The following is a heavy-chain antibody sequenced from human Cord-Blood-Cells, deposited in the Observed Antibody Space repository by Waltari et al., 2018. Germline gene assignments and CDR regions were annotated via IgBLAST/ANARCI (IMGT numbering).Heavy chain of an antibody. CDR3: ARRGSGIRRYFDL. Sequence: QVQLQESGPGLVKPSETLSLTCTVSGGSISSYYWSWIRQPPGKGLEWIGYIYYSGSTNYNPALKSRVTISVDTSKNQFSLKLSSVTAADTAVYYCARRGSGIRRYFDLWGRGTLVTVSS. CDR1: GGSISSYY. V-gene: IGHV4-59*01. J-gene: IGHJ2*01. CDR2: IYYSGST. D-gene: IGHD3-10*01.